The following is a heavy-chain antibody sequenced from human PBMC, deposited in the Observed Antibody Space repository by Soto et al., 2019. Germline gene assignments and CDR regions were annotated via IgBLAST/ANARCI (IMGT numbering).Heavy chain of an antibody. CDR2: IYLDDDK. CDR3: AHTYSSSPDDGFDV. J-gene: IGHJ3*01. D-gene: IGHD6-6*01. CDR1: GFSLNTRGVG. V-gene: IGHV2-5*02. Sequence: QITLKESGHTLVKPTQMLTLTCTFSGFSLNTRGVGVGWIRQPPGGALEWLALIYLDDDKRYSPSLRSRRTITKDTSKNPVVLTMTTMEPLDTGTYYCAHTYSSSPDDGFDVWGQGTRVTVSS.